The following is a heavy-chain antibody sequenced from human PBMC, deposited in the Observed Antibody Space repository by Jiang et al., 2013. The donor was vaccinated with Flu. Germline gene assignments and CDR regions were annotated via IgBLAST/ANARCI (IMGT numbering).Heavy chain of an antibody. V-gene: IGHV1-3*01. D-gene: IGHD2-15*01. CDR3: ARASLYCSGGSCYHPGDY. J-gene: IGHJ4*02. CDR2: INAGNGNT. CDR1: GYTFTSYA. Sequence: KVSCKASGYTFTSYAMHWVCQAPGQRLEWMGWINAGNGNTKYSQKFQGRVTITRDTSISAAYMELSSLRSEDTAVYYCARASLYCSGGSCYHPGDYWGQGTLVTVSS.